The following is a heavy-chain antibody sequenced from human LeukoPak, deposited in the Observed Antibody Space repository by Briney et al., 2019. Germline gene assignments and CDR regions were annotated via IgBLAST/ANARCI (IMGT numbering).Heavy chain of an antibody. D-gene: IGHD6-13*01. CDR3: TTVRGSSWQYFQH. V-gene: IGHV3-15*01. J-gene: IGHJ1*01. CDR1: GITFSNAW. CDR2: IKSKTDGGTT. Sequence: GGSLRLSCAASGITFSNAWMSWVGHAPGKGLEWVGGIKSKTDGGTTDYAAPVKGRFTISRDDSKNTVYLQMNSLKTEDTAVYYCTTVRGSSWQYFQHWGQGTLVTVSS.